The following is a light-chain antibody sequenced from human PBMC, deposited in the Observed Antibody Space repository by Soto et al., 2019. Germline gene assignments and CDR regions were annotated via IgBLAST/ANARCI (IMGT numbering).Light chain of an antibody. J-gene: IGLJ1*01. CDR2: EVN. CDR1: SDIGNYNL. CDR3: FSFTTTSTHV. Sequence: QSVLTQPASVSGSPGQSVTISCSGSDIGNYNLVSWYQHLPGRAPKLMISEVNNRPSGVSNRFSGSKSGNTAYLTISGLQVEDEAEYFCFSFTTTSTHVFGTGTKVTVL. V-gene: IGLV2-14*02.